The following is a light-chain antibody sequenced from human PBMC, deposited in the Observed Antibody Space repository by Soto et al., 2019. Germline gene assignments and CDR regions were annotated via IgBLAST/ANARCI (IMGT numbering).Light chain of an antibody. Sequence: QSVLTQPPSVSGAPGQRVTISCTGSSSNIGAGYDVHWYQQLPGTAPKLLIYGNSNRPSGVPDRFSGSKSGTSASLAITGLQAEDEADYYCAAWDDSLVVFGGGTKLTVL. V-gene: IGLV1-40*01. CDR2: GNS. CDR3: AAWDDSLVV. J-gene: IGLJ2*01. CDR1: SSNIGAGYD.